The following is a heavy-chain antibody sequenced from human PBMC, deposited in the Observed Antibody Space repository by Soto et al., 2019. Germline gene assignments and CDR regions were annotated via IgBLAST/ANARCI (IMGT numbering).Heavy chain of an antibody. CDR3: AREVYYDSSGYWPYYYYGMDV. J-gene: IGHJ6*02. Sequence: GGSLRLSCAASGFTFSRYAMYWVRQTPGKGLEWVAVKSYDGRNKYYADSVKGRFTISRDKSKNTLYLQMNSLRAEDTAVYYCAREVYYDSSGYWPYYYYGMDVWGQATTVTVSS. CDR1: GFTFSRYA. CDR2: KSYDGRNK. V-gene: IGHV3-30*04. D-gene: IGHD3-22*01.